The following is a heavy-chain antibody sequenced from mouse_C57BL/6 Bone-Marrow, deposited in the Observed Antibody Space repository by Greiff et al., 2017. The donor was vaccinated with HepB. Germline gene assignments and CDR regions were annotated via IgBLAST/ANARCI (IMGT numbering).Heavy chain of an antibody. D-gene: IGHD1-1*01. CDR2: ISDGGSYT. J-gene: IGHJ1*03. V-gene: IGHV5-4*01. CDR3: ARDSGITTVVATDFDV. CDR1: GFTFSSYA. Sequence: EVQVVESGGGLVKPGGSLKLSCAASGFTFSSYAMSWVRQTPEKRLEWVATISDGGSYTYYPDNVKGRFTISRDNAKNNLYLQMSHLKSEDTAMYYCARDSGITTVVATDFDVWGTGTTVTVSS.